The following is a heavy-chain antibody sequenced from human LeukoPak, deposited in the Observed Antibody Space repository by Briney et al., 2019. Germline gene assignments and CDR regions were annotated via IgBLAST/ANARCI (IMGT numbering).Heavy chain of an antibody. CDR3: ARLNTAMGYYYGMDV. J-gene: IGHJ6*02. CDR1: GGSISSGGYS. D-gene: IGHD5-18*01. V-gene: IGHV4-30-2*01. Sequence: SETLSLTCAVSGGSISSGGYSWSWIRQPPGKGLEWIGYIYHSGSTYYNPSLKSRVTISVDRSKNQFSLKLSSVTAADTAVYYCARLNTAMGYYYGMDVWGQGTTVTVSS. CDR2: IYHSGST.